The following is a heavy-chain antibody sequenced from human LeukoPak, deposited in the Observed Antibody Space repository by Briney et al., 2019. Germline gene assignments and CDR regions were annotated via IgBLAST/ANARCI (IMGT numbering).Heavy chain of an antibody. D-gene: IGHD3-10*01. J-gene: IGHJ4*02. CDR1: GFTFSSYW. Sequence: GGSLRPSCAASGFTFSSYWMHWVRQAPGKGLVWVSRINSDGSSTSYADSVKGRFTISRDNAKNTLYLQMNSLRAEDTAVYYCARRRRYGSGSYYIDYWGQGTLVTVSS. CDR3: ARRRRYGSGSYYIDY. V-gene: IGHV3-74*01. CDR2: INSDGSST.